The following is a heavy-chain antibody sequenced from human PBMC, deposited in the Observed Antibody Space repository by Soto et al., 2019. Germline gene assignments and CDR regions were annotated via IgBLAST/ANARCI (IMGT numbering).Heavy chain of an antibody. Sequence: QVQLVESGGGVVQPGRSLRLSCAASGFTFSSYGMHWVRQAPGKGLEWVAVISYDGSNKYYADSMKGRFTISRDNSKNTLYLQMNSLRAEDTAVYYCAKDQAAGMGVAGTGNYYYYYGMDVWGQGTTVTVSS. CDR1: GFTFSSYG. CDR3: AKDQAAGMGVAGTGNYYYYYGMDV. V-gene: IGHV3-30*18. J-gene: IGHJ6*02. CDR2: ISYDGSNK. D-gene: IGHD6-19*01.